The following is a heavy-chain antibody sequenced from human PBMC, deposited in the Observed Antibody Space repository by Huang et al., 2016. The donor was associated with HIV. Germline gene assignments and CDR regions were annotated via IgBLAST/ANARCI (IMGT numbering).Heavy chain of an antibody. CDR1: GFSLNHKGVG. Sequence: QITLKESGPTVIKPTQTLTLTCSFSGFSLNHKGVGVGWIRQPPGKALEWLVLIYWDDVKRFTPSLKNRITITKDTSKNQVVFTMTNLDPMDTGTYYCAHIGRLGNYYMDVWGNGTTVTVSS. J-gene: IGHJ6*03. V-gene: IGHV2-5*02. CDR2: IYWDDVK. CDR3: AHIGRLGNYYMDV. D-gene: IGHD7-27*01.